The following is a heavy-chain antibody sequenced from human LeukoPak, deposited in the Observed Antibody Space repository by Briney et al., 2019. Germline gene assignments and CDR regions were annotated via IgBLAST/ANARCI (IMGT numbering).Heavy chain of an antibody. J-gene: IGHJ4*02. D-gene: IGHD2-8*02. CDR2: ISFSGDPT. CDR3: AKDRLLVAYFDY. CDR1: GFTFSSYG. Sequence: GGSLRLSCAASGFTFSSYGMSWVRQAPGKGLEWVSGISFSGDPTYYANSVRGRFTISRDNSKNHLYLQMNSLRAEDTAVYYCAKDRLLVAYFDYWGQGTPVTVSS. V-gene: IGHV3-23*01.